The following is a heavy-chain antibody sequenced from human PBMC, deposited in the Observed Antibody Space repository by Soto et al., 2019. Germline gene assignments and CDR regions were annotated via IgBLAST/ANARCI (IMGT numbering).Heavy chain of an antibody. J-gene: IGHJ1*01. V-gene: IGHV4-59*01. CDR3: ARGVVGASTGFQH. CDR1: GGSISSFH. CDR2: ISNSGST. D-gene: IGHD1-26*01. Sequence: SETLSLTCTVSGGSISSFHWSWIRQPPGKGLEWIGFISNSGSTNYNPSLKSRVTISLDTSKNQFSLKLSSVSAADTAVYYCARGVVGASTGFQHWGQGTLVTVS.